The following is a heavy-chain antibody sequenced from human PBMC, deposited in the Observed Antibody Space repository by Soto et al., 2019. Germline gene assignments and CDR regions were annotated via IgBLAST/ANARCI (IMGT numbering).Heavy chain of an antibody. CDR2: IYYSGST. Sequence: PSETLALTCTVSGGCISSSSYYWGWIRQPPGKGLEWIGSIYYSGSTYYNPSLKRRVTISVDTSKNQFSLKLSSVTAADTAVYYCATLWFGEGNYWGQGTLVTVSS. J-gene: IGHJ4*02. CDR3: ATLWFGEGNY. D-gene: IGHD3-10*01. CDR1: GGCISSSSYY. V-gene: IGHV4-39*01.